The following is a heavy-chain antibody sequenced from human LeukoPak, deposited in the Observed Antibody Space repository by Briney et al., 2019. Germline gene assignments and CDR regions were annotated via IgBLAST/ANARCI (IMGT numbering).Heavy chain of an antibody. V-gene: IGHV3-30-3*01. D-gene: IGHD3-10*01. CDR2: ISYDGSNK. CDR3: ARDYLASLRSALFARGDY. Sequence: GRSLRLSCAASGFTFNNYAVHWVRQAPGKGLEWVAVISYDGSNKYYADSVQGRFTISRDNSKNTLYLQMNSLRAEDTAVYYCARDYLASLRSALFARGDYWGQGTLVTVSS. J-gene: IGHJ4*02. CDR1: GFTFNNYA.